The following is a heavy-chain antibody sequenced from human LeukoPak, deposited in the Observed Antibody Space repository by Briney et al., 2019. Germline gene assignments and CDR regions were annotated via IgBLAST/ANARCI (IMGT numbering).Heavy chain of an antibody. D-gene: IGHD1-7*01. CDR3: AKEIRYTGTTGLPDY. Sequence: GRSLRLSCAASGFTFDDYAMHWVRQAPGKGLEWVSGISWNSGSIGYADSVKGRFTISRDNAKNSLYLQMNSLRAEDTASYYCAKEIRYTGTTGLPDYWGQGTLVTVSS. CDR2: ISWNSGSI. CDR1: GFTFDDYA. J-gene: IGHJ4*02. V-gene: IGHV3-9*01.